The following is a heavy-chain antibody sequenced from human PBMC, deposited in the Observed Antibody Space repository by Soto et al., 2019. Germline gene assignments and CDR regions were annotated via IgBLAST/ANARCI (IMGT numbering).Heavy chain of an antibody. Sequence: PGGSLRLSCAASGFTFNNYAMSWVRQAPGKGLEWVSAISGSGDSTYYADSVKGRFTISRDNSKNTLYLQMNSLRAEDTALYYCAKVGSTSCHVCWFDHWGQGTLVTVSS. V-gene: IGHV3-23*01. CDR2: ISGSGDST. CDR1: GFTFNNYA. J-gene: IGHJ5*02. CDR3: AKVGSTSCHVCWFDH. D-gene: IGHD2-2*01.